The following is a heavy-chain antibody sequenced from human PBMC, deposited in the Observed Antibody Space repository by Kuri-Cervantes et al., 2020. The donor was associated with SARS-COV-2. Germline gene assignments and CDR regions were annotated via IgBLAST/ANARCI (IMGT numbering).Heavy chain of an antibody. CDR3: VKCSAASHPCYLDY. V-gene: IGHV3-23*01. CDR1: GFTFSSFA. J-gene: IGHJ4*03. Sequence: GESLKISCAGSGFTFSSFAMAWVRQAPGKGLEWISDITDEGADTYFADSVKGRFTISRDNSKYSLTLQMSSLRAEDTAIYYCVKCSAASHPCYLDYWGQGTLVIVSS. CDR2: ITDEGADT. D-gene: IGHD3-10*02.